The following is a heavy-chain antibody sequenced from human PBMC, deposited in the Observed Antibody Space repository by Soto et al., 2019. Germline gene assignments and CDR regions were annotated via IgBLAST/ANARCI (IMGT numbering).Heavy chain of an antibody. J-gene: IGHJ5*02. CDR1: GFAFSNTW. Sequence: GSLRLSCAASGFAFSNTWMNWVRQAPGKGLEWVGRIKTNREGGTADYAAPVKGRFTISRDDSRDTLYLQMNSLKTEDTAVYSCTTVRTAWGRGTLVTVSS. CDR3: TTVRTA. V-gene: IGHV3-15*07. CDR2: IKTNREGGTA. D-gene: IGHD1-1*01.